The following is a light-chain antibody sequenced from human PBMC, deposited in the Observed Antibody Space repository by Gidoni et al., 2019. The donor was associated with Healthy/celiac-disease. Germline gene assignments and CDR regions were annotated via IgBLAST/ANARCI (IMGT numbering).Light chain of an antibody. CDR3: QQANSFPPGT. CDR1: QGISSW. Sequence: DIQMTQSPSSVSASVGDRVTITCRASQGISSWLYWYQQKPGKAPKLLIYAASSLQSGGPSRFSGSGSGTDFTLTISSRQPEDFATYYCQQANSFPPGTFGQXTKVEIK. V-gene: IGKV1-12*01. J-gene: IGKJ1*01. CDR2: AAS.